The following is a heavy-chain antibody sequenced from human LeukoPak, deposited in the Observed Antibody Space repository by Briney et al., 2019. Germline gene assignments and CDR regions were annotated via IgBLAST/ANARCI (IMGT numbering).Heavy chain of an antibody. Sequence: PSETLSLTCTVSGYSISSGYYWSWIRQPAGKGLEWIGRIYTSGSTNYNPSLKSRVTISVDTSKNQFSLKLSSVTAADTAVYYCARPYYGGPRDAFDIWGQGTMVTVSS. CDR3: ARPYYGGPRDAFDI. CDR1: GYSISSGYY. J-gene: IGHJ3*02. V-gene: IGHV4-61*02. CDR2: IYTSGST. D-gene: IGHD4-23*01.